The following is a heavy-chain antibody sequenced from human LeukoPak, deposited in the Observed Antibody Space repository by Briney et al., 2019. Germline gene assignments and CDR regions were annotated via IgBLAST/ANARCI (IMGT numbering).Heavy chain of an antibody. D-gene: IGHD4-17*01. CDR3: ASHNGDYHRQYGMDV. V-gene: IGHV3-11*01. CDR1: GFTFSDYY. Sequence: PGGSLRLSCAASGFTFSDYYMSWIRQAPGKGLEWLSYISSSGTTIYYADSVKGRFTISRDNAKNSLYLQMNSLRAEDTAVYYCASHNGDYHRQYGMDVWGQGTTVTVSS. J-gene: IGHJ6*02. CDR2: ISSSGTTI.